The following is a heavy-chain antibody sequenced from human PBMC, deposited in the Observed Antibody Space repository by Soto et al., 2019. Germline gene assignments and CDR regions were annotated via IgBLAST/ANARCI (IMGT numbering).Heavy chain of an antibody. CDR2: IIPIFGTA. CDR1: GGTFSSYA. V-gene: IGHV1-69*13. CDR3: ARRKGYDFWSAQNAFDI. Sequence: SVKVSCKASGGTFSSYAISWVRQAPGQGLEWMGGIIPIFGTANYAQKFQGRVTITADESTSTAYMELSSLRSEDTAVYYCARRKGYDFWSAQNAFDIWGQGTMVTVSS. J-gene: IGHJ3*02. D-gene: IGHD3-3*01.